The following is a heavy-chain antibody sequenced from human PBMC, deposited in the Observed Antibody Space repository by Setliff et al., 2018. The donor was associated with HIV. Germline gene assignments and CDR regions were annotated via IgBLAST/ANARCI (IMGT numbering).Heavy chain of an antibody. Sequence: PSETLSLTCTVGFTSVGPDSFTTTSHSWAWLRQPAGRGLEWIGHVYSRGNTDYNPSLASRVSILMSTSEIQFSLTLNSVTAADTAKYYCARGRLMGSSVLFFDFWGQGILVTVSS. CDR2: VYSRGNT. CDR1: TSVGPDSFTTTSHS. J-gene: IGHJ4*02. D-gene: IGHD2-21*01. CDR3: ARGRLMGSSVLFFDF. V-gene: IGHV4-61*09.